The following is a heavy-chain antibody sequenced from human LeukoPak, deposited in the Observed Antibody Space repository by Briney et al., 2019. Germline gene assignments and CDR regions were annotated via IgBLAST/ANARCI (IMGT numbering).Heavy chain of an antibody. CDR2: IYSSGIT. CDR1: GGSISNYY. J-gene: IGHJ6*02. V-gene: IGHV4-4*07. Sequence: PSETLSLTCTVSGGSISNYYWTWIRQPAGKGLEWIGRIYSSGITHYNPSLKSRVTISVDTSKNQFSLKLSSVTAADTAVYYCARAHQYYYGSGSYYKSRSYGMDVWGQGTTVTVSS. D-gene: IGHD3-10*01. CDR3: ARAHQYYYGSGSYYKSRSYGMDV.